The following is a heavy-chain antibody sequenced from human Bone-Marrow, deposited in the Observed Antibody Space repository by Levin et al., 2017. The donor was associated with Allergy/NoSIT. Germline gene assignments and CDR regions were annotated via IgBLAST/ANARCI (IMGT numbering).Heavy chain of an antibody. D-gene: IGHD2-2*01. CDR3: ARAIRVASAATSYYFDY. CDR1: GYTFINYD. CDR2: VNPNTGNT. J-gene: IGHJ4*02. V-gene: IGHV1-8*01. Sequence: ASVKVSCKASGYTFINYDINWVRQAAGQGLEWMGWVNPNTGNTGYAQKFQGRVTMTRNTSTSTAYMELSSLTSEDTAVFYCARAIRVASAATSYYFDYWGQGTLVTVSS.